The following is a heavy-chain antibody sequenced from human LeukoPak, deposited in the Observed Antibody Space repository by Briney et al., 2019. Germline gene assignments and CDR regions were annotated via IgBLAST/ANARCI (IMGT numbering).Heavy chain of an antibody. J-gene: IGHJ4*02. CDR2: IYYTGTT. D-gene: IGHD3-10*01. CDR3: ARFTLKTSGFDC. CDR1: GASMNSSNSY. Sequence: SETLSLTCTVSGASMNSSNSYWGWIHQPPGKGLEWIGHIYYTGTTYYNPSLKSRVTISVDTSKNQFSLKLSSVTAADTAMFFCARFTLKTSGFDCWGQGTLVTVSS. V-gene: IGHV4-39*07.